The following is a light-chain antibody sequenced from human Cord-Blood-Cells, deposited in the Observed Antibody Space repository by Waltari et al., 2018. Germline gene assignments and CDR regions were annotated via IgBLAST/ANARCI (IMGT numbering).Light chain of an antibody. Sequence: DMQIPQSPSSLSASVGDRVTITCRASQSISSYLNWYQQKPEKAPKLLIYVASSLQSRVPSRFSGSGSGTDCTLTISSLQPEDFATYYCQQSYSTPLTFGGGTKVEIK. CDR3: QQSYSTPLT. J-gene: IGKJ4*01. V-gene: IGKV1-39*01. CDR1: QSISSY. CDR2: VAS.